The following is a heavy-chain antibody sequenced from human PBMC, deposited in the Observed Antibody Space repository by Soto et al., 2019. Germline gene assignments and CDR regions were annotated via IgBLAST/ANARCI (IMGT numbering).Heavy chain of an antibody. CDR1: GFTFSSYS. J-gene: IGHJ4*02. D-gene: IGHD3-9*01. CDR3: ARDRIVGDVFDWLIGIDY. Sequence: EVQLVESGGGLVKPGGSLRLSCAASGFTFSSYSMNWVRQAPGKGLEWVSSISSSSSYIYYADSVKGRFTISRDNAKNSLYLQINSLRAEDTAVYYCARDRIVGDVFDWLIGIDYWGQGTLVTVSS. CDR2: ISSSSSYI. V-gene: IGHV3-21*01.